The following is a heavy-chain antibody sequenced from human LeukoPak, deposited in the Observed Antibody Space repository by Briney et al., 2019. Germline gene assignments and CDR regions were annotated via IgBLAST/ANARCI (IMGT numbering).Heavy chain of an antibody. J-gene: IGHJ4*02. CDR3: ARVGSGWSTSFDY. Sequence: ASVKVSCKASGYTFTGYYLHWVRQAPGQGLERMGWINPNSGGTNYAQKFQGRVTMTRDTSISTAYMELSRLRSDDTAVYYCARVGSGWSTSFDYWGQGTLVTVSS. V-gene: IGHV1-2*02. CDR1: GYTFTGYY. CDR2: INPNSGGT. D-gene: IGHD6-19*01.